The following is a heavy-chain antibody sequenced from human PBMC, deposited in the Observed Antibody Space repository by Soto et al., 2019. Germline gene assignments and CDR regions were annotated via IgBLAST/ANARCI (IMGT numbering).Heavy chain of an antibody. CDR3: ARVRQGCSDNNCYFDP. D-gene: IGHD1-1*01. CDR2: VHISGHS. Sequence: QVHLQESGPGLVAPSGTLALTCTLSGGSVRAPDWWNWVRQSPDKGLEGIAEVHISGHSNYNPSLMCRGSVSIDSSKHQFYLNLNYVTAAYTAIYYCARVRQGCSDNNCYFDPWGQGNQVTISS. J-gene: IGHJ5*01. V-gene: IGHV4-4*02. CDR1: GGSVRAPDW.